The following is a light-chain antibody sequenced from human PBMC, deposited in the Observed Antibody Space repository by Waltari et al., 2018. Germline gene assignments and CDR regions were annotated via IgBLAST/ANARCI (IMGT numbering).Light chain of an antibody. Sequence: IQMTQSPSSVSASIGDRVTITCRASQGIRSWLAWYQQKPGKAPRLLIYSTSSLQSGVPSRFNGSGSGTDFTLTISSLQPEDFATYYCQQANSLPITFGQGTRLE. CDR3: QQANSLPIT. CDR1: QGIRSW. V-gene: IGKV1-12*01. CDR2: STS. J-gene: IGKJ5*01.